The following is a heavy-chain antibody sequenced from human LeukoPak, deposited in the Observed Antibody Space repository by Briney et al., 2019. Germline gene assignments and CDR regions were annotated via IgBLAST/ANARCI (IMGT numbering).Heavy chain of an antibody. CDR1: GFTFNTYW. D-gene: IGHD2-15*01. CDR2: IKQDGSET. CDR3: ARVGYCSGGSCFNDAFAL. Sequence: GGSLRLSCAASGFTFNTYWMTWARQAPGKGLEWVTNIKQDGSETYYVDSVRSLFTISRDNAKHSLYLQMNSLRAEDTAVYYCARVGYCSGGSCFNDAFALWGQGTRVTVSS. J-gene: IGHJ3*01. V-gene: IGHV3-7*04.